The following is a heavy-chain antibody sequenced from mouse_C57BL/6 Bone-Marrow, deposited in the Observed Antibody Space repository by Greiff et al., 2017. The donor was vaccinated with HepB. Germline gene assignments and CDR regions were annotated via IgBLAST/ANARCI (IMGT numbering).Heavy chain of an antibody. D-gene: IGHD2-2*01. CDR1: GYAFSSYW. CDR3: AGWGLWLYYFDY. V-gene: IGHV1-80*01. CDR2: IDPGDGDT. Sequence: VQLQQSGAELVKPGASVKISCKASGYAFSSYWMNWVKQRPGKGLEWIGQIDPGDGDTNYNGKFKGKATLTADKSSSTAYMQLSSLTSEDSAVYFCAGWGLWLYYFDYWGQGTTLTVSS. J-gene: IGHJ2*01.